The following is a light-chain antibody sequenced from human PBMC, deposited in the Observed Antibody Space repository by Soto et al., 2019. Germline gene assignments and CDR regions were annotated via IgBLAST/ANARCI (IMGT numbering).Light chain of an antibody. V-gene: IGKV3-20*01. CDR1: QSVSSSY. J-gene: IGKJ3*01. CDR3: QQYGSSLFT. CDR2: GAS. Sequence: EIVLTQSPGTLSLSPGERATLSCRASQSVSSSYLAWYQQKPGQAPRLLIYGASSRATGIPDRFSGSGSGTDFTLNISRLEPEDFAVYYCQQYGSSLFTFGPGHKVDIK.